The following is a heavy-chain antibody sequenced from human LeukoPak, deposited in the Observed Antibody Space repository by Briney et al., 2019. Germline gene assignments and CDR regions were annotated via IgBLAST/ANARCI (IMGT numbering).Heavy chain of an antibody. CDR2: ISSSSSYI. J-gene: IGHJ5*02. V-gene: IGHV3-21*01. D-gene: IGHD2-2*01. Sequence: GGSLRLSCAASGFTFSSYSMNWVRQAPGKGPEWVSSISSSSSYIYYADSVKGRFTISRDNAKNSLYLQMNSLRAEDTAVYYCATRWGYCSSTSCSSWGQGTLVTVSS. CDR1: GFTFSSYS. CDR3: ATRWGYCSSTSCSS.